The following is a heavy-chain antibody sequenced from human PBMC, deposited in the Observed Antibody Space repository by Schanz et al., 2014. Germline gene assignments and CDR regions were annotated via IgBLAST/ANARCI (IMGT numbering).Heavy chain of an antibody. V-gene: IGHV3-30*09. CDR2: ISYDGSNK. Sequence: VQLVESGGGVVQPGRSLRLSCAASRFTFSSYTMHWVRQAPGKGLEWVALISYDGSNKYYADSVKGRFAISRENSKNTMFLQMSSLRPEDTAVYYCATGRAASNFGSQYFLYWGQGTLVTVSS. CDR3: ATGRAASNFGSQYFLY. J-gene: IGHJ1*01. CDR1: RFTFSSYT. D-gene: IGHD6-13*01.